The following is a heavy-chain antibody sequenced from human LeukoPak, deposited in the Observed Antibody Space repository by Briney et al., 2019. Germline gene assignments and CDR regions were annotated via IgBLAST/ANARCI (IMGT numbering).Heavy chain of an antibody. J-gene: IGHJ4*02. D-gene: IGHD2-21*02. V-gene: IGHV3-74*01. CDR1: GFTFSSYW. CDR2: INSDGNST. Sequence: GGSLRLSCAASGFTFSSYWMHWVRQAPGKGLVWVSRINSDGNSTSYADSVKGRFTISRDNAKNTLYLQMNSLRAEDTAVYYCARVTPDIVVVTASFDYWGQGTLVTVSS. CDR3: ARVTPDIVVVTASFDY.